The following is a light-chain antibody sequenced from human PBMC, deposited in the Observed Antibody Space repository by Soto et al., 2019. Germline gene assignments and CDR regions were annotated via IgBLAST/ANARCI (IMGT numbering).Light chain of an antibody. CDR2: GAS. Sequence: EIVMTQSPATLSVSPGERATLSCRASQSVSGNLAWYQQKPVQAPRLLIYGASTRATGIPARFSGSGSGTDFTLTISSLQSEDFAVYYCQQYNNWPPTFGQGTRLEIK. CDR1: QSVSGN. V-gene: IGKV3-15*01. CDR3: QQYNNWPPT. J-gene: IGKJ5*01.